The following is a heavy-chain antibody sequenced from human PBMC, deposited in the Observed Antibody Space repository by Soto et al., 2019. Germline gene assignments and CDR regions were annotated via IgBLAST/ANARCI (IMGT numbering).Heavy chain of an antibody. D-gene: IGHD6-13*01. V-gene: IGHV3-30-3*01. CDR2: ISYDGSNK. CDR3: ARETGIAAADIFFGMDV. Sequence: PGGSLRLSCAASGFTFSSYAMHWVRQAPGKGLEWVTVISYDGSNKYYADSVKGRFTISRDNSKNTLYLQMSSLRAEDTAVYFCARETGIAAADIFFGMDVWGQGTTVTVFS. J-gene: IGHJ6*02. CDR1: GFTFSSYA.